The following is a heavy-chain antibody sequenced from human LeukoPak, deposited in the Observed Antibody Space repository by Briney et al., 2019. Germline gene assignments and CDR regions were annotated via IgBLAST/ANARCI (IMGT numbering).Heavy chain of an antibody. Sequence: PGGSLRLSCAASGFTFDNYGMHWVRQVPGKGLEWVSLISGDGDSTYYPDSVKGRFTISRDNSKNSLYLQMNSLRTEDTALYYCAKDIGADYYYDSSGYFIWGQGTMVTVSS. D-gene: IGHD3-22*01. CDR1: GFTFDNYG. CDR2: ISGDGDST. CDR3: AKDIGADYYYDSSGYFI. V-gene: IGHV3-43*02. J-gene: IGHJ3*02.